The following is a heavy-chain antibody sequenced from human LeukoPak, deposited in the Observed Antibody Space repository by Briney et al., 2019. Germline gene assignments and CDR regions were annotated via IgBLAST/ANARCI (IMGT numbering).Heavy chain of an antibody. CDR3: ARDEFGESYLDY. J-gene: IGHJ4*02. Sequence: GRSLRLSCAVSGFTFSTYAMHWVRQARGKGLEWAAIISYDGSDKYYADSVRGRFTISRDNAKNPVYLQMNSLRAEDTAVYYCARDEFGESYLDYWGQGTLVTVSS. V-gene: IGHV3-30-3*01. CDR1: GFTFSTYA. CDR2: ISYDGSDK. D-gene: IGHD3-10*01.